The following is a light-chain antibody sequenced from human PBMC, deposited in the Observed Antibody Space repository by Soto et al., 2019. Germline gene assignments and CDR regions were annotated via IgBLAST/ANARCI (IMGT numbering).Light chain of an antibody. CDR3: CSHAGNHVV. CDR1: SSDIGAYEY. J-gene: IGLJ2*01. CDR2: EVN. Sequence: QSALAQPPSASGSPGQSVTISCTGTSSDIGAYEYVSWYQQHPGKAPKLLIYEVNKRPSGVPDRFSGSKSGNTASLIISGLQAEDEADYYCCSHAGNHVVFGGGTKLTV. V-gene: IGLV2-8*01.